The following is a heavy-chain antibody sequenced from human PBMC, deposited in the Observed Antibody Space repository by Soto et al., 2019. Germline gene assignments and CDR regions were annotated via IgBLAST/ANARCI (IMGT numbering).Heavy chain of an antibody. Sequence: ASVKVSCKASGYTFTSYYMHWVRQAPGQRLEWMGWINAGNGNTKYSQKFQGRVTITRDTSASTAYMELSSLRSEDTAVYYCAREREGGNYDYVWGSYRSNAMDVWGQGTTVTVSS. CDR1: GYTFTSYY. CDR3: AREREGGNYDYVWGSYRSNAMDV. J-gene: IGHJ6*02. D-gene: IGHD3-16*02. V-gene: IGHV1-3*01. CDR2: INAGNGNT.